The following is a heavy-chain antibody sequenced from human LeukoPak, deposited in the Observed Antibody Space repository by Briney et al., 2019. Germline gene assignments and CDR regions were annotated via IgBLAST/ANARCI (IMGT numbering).Heavy chain of an antibody. D-gene: IGHD3-3*01. Sequence: ASVKVSCKASGYTFTSYGISWVQQAPGQGLEWMGWISAYNGNTNYAQKLQGRVTMTTDTSTSTAYMELRSLRSDDTAVYYCARNGQYDFWSGYHPNWFDPWGQGTLVTVSS. CDR3: ARNGQYDFWSGYHPNWFDP. J-gene: IGHJ5*02. V-gene: IGHV1-18*01. CDR2: ISAYNGNT. CDR1: GYTFTSYG.